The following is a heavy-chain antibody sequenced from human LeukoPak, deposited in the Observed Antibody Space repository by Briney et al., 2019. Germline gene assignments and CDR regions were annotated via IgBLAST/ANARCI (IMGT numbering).Heavy chain of an antibody. D-gene: IGHD3-22*01. CDR1: GGSISSYY. CDR2: IYTSGDT. V-gene: IGHV4-4*09. CDR3: ARPQMGYDSSGYYSPGAFDI. Sequence: SETLSLTCTVSGGSISSYYWSCVRQPPGKGLEWIGYIYTSGDTNYNPSPKSGVTISVDTSKNQFSLKLSSVTAADTAVYYCARPQMGYDSSGYYSPGAFDIWGQGTMVTVSS. J-gene: IGHJ3*02.